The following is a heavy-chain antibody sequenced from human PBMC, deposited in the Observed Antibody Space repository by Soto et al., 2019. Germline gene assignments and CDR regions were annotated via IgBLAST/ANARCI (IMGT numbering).Heavy chain of an antibody. D-gene: IGHD6-6*01. V-gene: IGHV1-3*01. J-gene: IGHJ6*02. CDR3: ARGGAARDYYGMDV. CDR2: INAGNGNT. CDR1: GYTFTSYA. Sequence: RASVKVSCKASGYTFTSYAMHWVLQAPGQRLEWMGWINAGNGNTKYSQKFQGRVTITRDTSASTAYMELSSLRSEDTAVYYCARGGAARDYYGMDVWGQGTTVTVSS.